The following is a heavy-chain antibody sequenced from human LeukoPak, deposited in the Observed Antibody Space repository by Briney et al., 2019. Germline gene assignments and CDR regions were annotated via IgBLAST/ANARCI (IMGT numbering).Heavy chain of an antibody. Sequence: ASVKVSCKASGYSFISYGISWVRQAPGQGLEWMGWTSPYNGSTNYAQKVQGRVTMTTDTSTSTAYMELRSLRSDDTAVYYCARGHDWSGTGYCSGGSGYRDEYFQHWGQGTLVTVSS. D-gene: IGHD2-15*01. CDR3: ARGHDWSGTGYCSGGSGYRDEYFQH. J-gene: IGHJ1*01. V-gene: IGHV1-18*01. CDR1: GYSFISYG. CDR2: TSPYNGST.